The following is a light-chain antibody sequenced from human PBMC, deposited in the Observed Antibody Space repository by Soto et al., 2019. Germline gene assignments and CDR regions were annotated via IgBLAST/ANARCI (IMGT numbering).Light chain of an antibody. CDR2: AAS. V-gene: IGKV3-20*01. CDR3: QHYSMSPPFT. CDR1: QTISSNY. Sequence: EIVLTQSPDTLSLSPGERATLSCRASQTISSNYLGWYQQKPGQAPRLLIYAASSRATGIPDRFSGSGSGTDFTLTTSRLEPEDFAVYYCQHYSMSPPFTFGPGTKVDVK. J-gene: IGKJ3*01.